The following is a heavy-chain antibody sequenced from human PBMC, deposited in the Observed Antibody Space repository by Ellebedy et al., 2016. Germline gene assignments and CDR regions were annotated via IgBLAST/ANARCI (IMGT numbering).Heavy chain of an antibody. J-gene: IGHJ4*02. CDR2: INAGNGNT. Sequence: ASVKVSXKVSGYSFTSYGLHWVRQTPGQGLEWMGWINAGNGNTQYSQTLQGRVTITWDTSARTAHMELSTLRSEDTTVYYCAIGGAVAGIDYWGQGTLVIVSS. CDR3: AIGGAVAGIDY. V-gene: IGHV1-3*01. CDR1: GYSFTSYG. D-gene: IGHD6-19*01.